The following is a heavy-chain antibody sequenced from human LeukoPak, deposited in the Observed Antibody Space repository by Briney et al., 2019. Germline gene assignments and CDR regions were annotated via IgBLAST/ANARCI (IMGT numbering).Heavy chain of an antibody. V-gene: IGHV4-34*01. CDR2: INHSGST. J-gene: IGHJ4*02. CDR1: GGSFSGYY. Sequence: PSETLSLTCAVYGGSFSGYYWSWIRQPPGKGLEWIGEINHSGSTNYNPSLKSRVTMSVDTSKNQFSLKLSSVTAADTAVYYCARDYGDYWGQGTLVTVSS. CDR3: ARDYGDY. D-gene: IGHD4-17*01.